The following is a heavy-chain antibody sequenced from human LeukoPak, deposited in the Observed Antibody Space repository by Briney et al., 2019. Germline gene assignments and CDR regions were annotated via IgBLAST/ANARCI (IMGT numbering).Heavy chain of an antibody. CDR1: GGSISSYY. CDR2: IYYSGST. Sequence: PSETLSLTCTVPGGSISSYYWSWIRQPPGKGLEWIGYIYYSGSTNYNPSLKSRVTISVDTSKNQFSLKLSSVTAADTAVYYCARSYDFWSGYRPDAFDIWGQGTMVTVSS. D-gene: IGHD3-3*01. V-gene: IGHV4-59*08. CDR3: ARSYDFWSGYRPDAFDI. J-gene: IGHJ3*02.